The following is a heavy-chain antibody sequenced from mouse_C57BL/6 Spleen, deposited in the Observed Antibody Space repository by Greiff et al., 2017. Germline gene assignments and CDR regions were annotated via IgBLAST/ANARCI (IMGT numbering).Heavy chain of an antibody. Sequence: QVQLKQPGAELVMPGASVKLSCKASGYTFTSYWMHWVKQRPGQGLEWIGEIDPSDSYTNYTPKFKGKATLTVDKSSSTAYLQLSSLTSEDSAVYYWAREIVATRYFDVWGTGTTVTVSS. J-gene: IGHJ1*03. V-gene: IGHV1-69*01. CDR1: GYTFTSYW. D-gene: IGHD1-1*01. CDR2: IDPSDSYT. CDR3: AREIVATRYFDV.